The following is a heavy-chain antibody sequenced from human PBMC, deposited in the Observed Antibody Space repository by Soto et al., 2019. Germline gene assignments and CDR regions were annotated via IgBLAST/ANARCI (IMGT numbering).Heavy chain of an antibody. CDR2: IIPLFGTP. Sequence: QVQLVQSGAEVKKPGSSVTVSCKASGDNFRKYGFSWVRQAPGQGLEWMGGIIPLFGTPDYAQRFKDRVTISADESTITVYKELSTLRDEDTGVYYCARAWYRGTMIVVESENCDMDVWGQGTAVTVSS. J-gene: IGHJ6*02. D-gene: IGHD3-22*01. CDR3: ARAWYRGTMIVVESENCDMDV. V-gene: IGHV1-69*01. CDR1: GDNFRKYG.